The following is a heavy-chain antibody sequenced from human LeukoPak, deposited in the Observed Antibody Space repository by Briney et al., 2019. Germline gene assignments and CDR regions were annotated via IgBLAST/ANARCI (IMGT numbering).Heavy chain of an antibody. CDR3: VRKNRDFNAAFDI. CDR1: GFTVSNNY. D-gene: IGHD2-21*02. Sequence: GGSLRLSCAASGFTVSNNYMSWVRQAPGKGLEWVSITYSDSSTNYADSVKGRFTIFRDTSQNTLSLQMNSLRAEDTAVYYCVRKNRDFNAAFDIWGQGTVVTVSS. CDR2: TYSDSST. J-gene: IGHJ3*02. V-gene: IGHV3-53*01.